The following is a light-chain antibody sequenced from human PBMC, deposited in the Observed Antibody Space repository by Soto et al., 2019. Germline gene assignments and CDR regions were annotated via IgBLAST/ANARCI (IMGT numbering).Light chain of an antibody. V-gene: IGKV1-5*01. CDR1: QSISSW. CDR2: DAS. Sequence: DIQMTQSPSTLSASGGDRVTITCRASQSISSWLAWYQQKPGKAPKLLIYDASSLESGVPSRFSGSGSDTEFTLTISSLQPDDFATYYCQQYNSYSPWTFGQGTKVEVK. J-gene: IGKJ1*01. CDR3: QQYNSYSPWT.